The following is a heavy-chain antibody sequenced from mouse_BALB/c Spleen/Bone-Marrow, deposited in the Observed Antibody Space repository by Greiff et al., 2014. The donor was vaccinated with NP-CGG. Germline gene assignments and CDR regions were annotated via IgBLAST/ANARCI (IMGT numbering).Heavy chain of an antibody. CDR2: IDPANGNT. V-gene: IGHV14-3*02. D-gene: IGHD2-14*01. Sequence: EVQVVESGAEFVKPGASVKLSCTASGFNIKDTYMHWVKQRPEQGLEWIGRIDPANGNTKYDPKFQGKATITADTSSNTAYLQLSSLTSEDTAVYYCASYRYAWYFDVWGAGTTVTVSS. CDR3: ASYRYAWYFDV. J-gene: IGHJ1*01. CDR1: GFNIKDTY.